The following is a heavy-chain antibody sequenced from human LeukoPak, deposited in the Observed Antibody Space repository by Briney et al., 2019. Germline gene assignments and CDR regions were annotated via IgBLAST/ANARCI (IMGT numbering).Heavy chain of an antibody. Sequence: GSLRLSCAASGFNFSNYWMDWVRQAPGKGLEWVANIKEDGSEKYYEDSVKGRFTISRDNAKNSLYLQMNSLRAEDTAVYYCARNVGWFRFDYWGQGTLVTVSS. V-gene: IGHV3-7*03. CDR3: ARNVGWFRFDY. CDR2: IKEDGSEK. J-gene: IGHJ4*02. D-gene: IGHD2-15*01. CDR1: GFNFSNYW.